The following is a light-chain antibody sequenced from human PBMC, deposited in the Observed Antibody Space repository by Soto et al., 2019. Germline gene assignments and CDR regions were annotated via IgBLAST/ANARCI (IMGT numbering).Light chain of an antibody. Sequence: DIVMTQSPDSLAVSLGERATINCKSSQSVLYSSNNKNYLAWYQQKPGQPPKLLIYCASTRESGVPDRFSGSGSGTDFTLTISSLQDEDVAVYYCQQYYSTPLTFGGGTKVEIK. CDR3: QQYYSTPLT. J-gene: IGKJ4*01. V-gene: IGKV4-1*01. CDR1: QSVLYSSNNKNY. CDR2: CAS.